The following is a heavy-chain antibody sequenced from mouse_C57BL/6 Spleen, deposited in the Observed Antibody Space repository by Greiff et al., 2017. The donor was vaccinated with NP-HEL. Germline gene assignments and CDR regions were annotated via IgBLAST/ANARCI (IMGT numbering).Heavy chain of an antibody. V-gene: IGHV1-55*01. CDR3: ARDDGLREYYYAMDY. D-gene: IGHD2-3*01. J-gene: IGHJ4*01. CDR2: IYPGSGST. CDR1: GYTFTSYW. Sequence: QVQLQQPGAELVKPGASVKMSCKASGYTFTSYWITWVKQRPGQGLEWIGDIYPGSGSTNYNEKFKSKATLTVDTSSSTAYMQLSSLTSEDSAVYYCARDDGLREYYYAMDYWGQGTSVTVSS.